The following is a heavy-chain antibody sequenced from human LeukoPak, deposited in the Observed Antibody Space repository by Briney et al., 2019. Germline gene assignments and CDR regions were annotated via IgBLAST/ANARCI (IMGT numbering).Heavy chain of an antibody. V-gene: IGHV3-48*01. CDR1: GFTFSSYS. Sequence: GGSLRLSCAASGFTFSSYSVNWVRQAPGKGLEWVSYISSSSSTIYYADSVKGRLTISRDNAKNSLYLQMNSLRAEDTAVYYCARGDSSSNYYYYYMDVWGKGTTVTVSS. CDR3: ARGDSSSNYYYYYMDV. D-gene: IGHD6-6*01. CDR2: ISSSSSTI. J-gene: IGHJ6*03.